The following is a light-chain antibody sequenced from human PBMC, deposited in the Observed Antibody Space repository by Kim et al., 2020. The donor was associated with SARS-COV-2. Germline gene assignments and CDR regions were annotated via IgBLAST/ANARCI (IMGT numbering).Light chain of an antibody. CDR1: QNIGNA. CDR2: GAS. V-gene: IGKV3-15*01. J-gene: IGKJ2*01. CDR3: EQYKDWPYT. Sequence: EIVMTHSPATLSVSPGERVTLSCKSSQNIGNALAWSQQKPGQPPRNLIYGASTRASGVPARFSGSGTGTEFTLTISSLQSEDVAVYFCEQYKDWPYTFGQGTKLEF.